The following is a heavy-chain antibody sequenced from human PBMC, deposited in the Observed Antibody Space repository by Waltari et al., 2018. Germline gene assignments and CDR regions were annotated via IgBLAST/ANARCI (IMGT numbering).Heavy chain of an antibody. CDR1: GGSISSYY. CDR3: ARYVRRQQLYAFDI. D-gene: IGHD6-13*01. J-gene: IGHJ3*02. Sequence: QVQLQESGPGLVKPSETLSLTCTVSGGSISSYYWSWIRQPAGKGLEWIGRIYTSVSTHDTPSRKRRVTMSVDASKNQFSLKLSSVTASDTAVYYCARYVRRQQLYAFDIWGQGTMVTVSS. CDR2: IYTSVST. V-gene: IGHV4-4*07.